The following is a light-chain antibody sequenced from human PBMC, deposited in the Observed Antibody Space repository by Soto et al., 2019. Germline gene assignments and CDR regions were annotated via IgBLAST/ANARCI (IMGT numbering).Light chain of an antibody. Sequence: QSALTQPASLSGSPGQSITISCTGTSSDVGGYKYVSWYQQHPGKAPKLMIYDVSNRPSGVSNRFSGSKSVNTASLTISGHQSDDEADYYCSSYTSSSTLVFGGGTKLTVL. J-gene: IGLJ2*01. CDR3: SSYTSSSTLV. CDR1: SSDVGGYKY. V-gene: IGLV2-14*01. CDR2: DVS.